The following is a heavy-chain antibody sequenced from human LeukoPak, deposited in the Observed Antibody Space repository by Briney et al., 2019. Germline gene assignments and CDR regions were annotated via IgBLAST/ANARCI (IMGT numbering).Heavy chain of an antibody. V-gene: IGHV4-59*08. CDR2: IYYSGST. Sequence: SETLSLTCTVSGGSISSYYWSWIRQPPGKGLEWIGYIYYSGSTNYNPSLKSRVTISVDTSKNQFSLKLSSVTAADTAVYYCARNYFFHYYDSSGDFDYWGQGTLVTVSS. D-gene: IGHD3-22*01. CDR1: GGSISSYY. J-gene: IGHJ4*02. CDR3: ARNYFFHYYDSSGDFDY.